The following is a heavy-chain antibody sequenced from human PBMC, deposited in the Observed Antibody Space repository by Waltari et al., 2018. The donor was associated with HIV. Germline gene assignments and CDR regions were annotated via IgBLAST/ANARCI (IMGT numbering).Heavy chain of an antibody. J-gene: IGHJ3*02. V-gene: IGHV4-38-2*02. Sequence: QVLLQESGPRLVQSSATLSLTCIVPASSISRNYYRGWIRQAPGKGLGWIGSIYRSGTTYYNPSFKTRVTISVNMSKNQYSLKLSSLTAADTAVYYCARDQDYYDSSGYTSYAFDIWGRGTMIIVSS. CDR3: ARDQDYYDSSGYTSYAFDI. CDR2: IYRSGTT. CDR1: ASSISRNYY. D-gene: IGHD3-22*01.